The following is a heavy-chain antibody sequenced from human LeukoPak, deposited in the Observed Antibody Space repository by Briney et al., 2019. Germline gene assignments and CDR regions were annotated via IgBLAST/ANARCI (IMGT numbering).Heavy chain of an antibody. Sequence: PGGSLRLSCSVSGFTFSTYVMHWVRQAPGKGLEYVSAISSNGDNTYYADSVKGRFTISRDNSKNTLYLQMNSLRAEDTAVYYCAAPLWFGESSFDYWGQGTLVTVSS. CDR3: AAPLWFGESSFDY. J-gene: IGHJ4*02. CDR1: GFTFSTYV. CDR2: ISSNGDNT. D-gene: IGHD3-10*01. V-gene: IGHV3-64*04.